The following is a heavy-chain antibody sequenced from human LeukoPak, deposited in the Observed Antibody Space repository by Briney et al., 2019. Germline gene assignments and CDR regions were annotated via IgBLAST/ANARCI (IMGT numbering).Heavy chain of an antibody. J-gene: IGHJ6*03. Sequence: GGSLRLSCTASGFTFSSYSLSWGRQAPGKGLEWVANIKHDGSEKYYVDSVKGRFTISRDNAKNSLYLQMNSMRAEDTAVYYCARTKSSLAARRYYYYYYMVVWGKGATVTVSS. CDR1: GFTFSSYS. D-gene: IGHD6-6*01. CDR2: IKHDGSEK. V-gene: IGHV3-7*01. CDR3: ARTKSSLAARRYYYYYYMVV.